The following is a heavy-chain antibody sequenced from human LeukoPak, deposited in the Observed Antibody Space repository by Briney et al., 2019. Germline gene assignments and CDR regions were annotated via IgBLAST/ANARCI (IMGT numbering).Heavy chain of an antibody. V-gene: IGHV1-2*02. CDR1: GYTFTCYY. Sequence: ASVKVSCKASGYTFTCYYMHWVRQAPGQGLEWMGWINPNSGGTNYAQKFQGRVTMTRDTSISTAYMELSRLRSDDTAVYYCAREPYYDILTGYYYGMDVWGQGTTVTVSS. CDR2: INPNSGGT. J-gene: IGHJ6*02. D-gene: IGHD3-9*01. CDR3: AREPYYDILTGYYYGMDV.